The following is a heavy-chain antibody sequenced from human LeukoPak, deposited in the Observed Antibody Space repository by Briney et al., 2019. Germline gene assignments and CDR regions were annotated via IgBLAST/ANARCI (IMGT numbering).Heavy chain of an antibody. CDR3: ARDLSGGSCWFDP. CDR2: ISSSGSTI. D-gene: IGHD2-15*01. J-gene: IGHJ5*02. Sequence: GGSLRLSCAASGFTFSDYYMSWIRQAPGKGLEWVSYISSSGSTIYYADSVKGRFTISRDNAKNSLYLQMNSLRDEDTAVYYCARDLSGGSCWFDPWGQGTLVTASS. CDR1: GFTFSDYY. V-gene: IGHV3-11*04.